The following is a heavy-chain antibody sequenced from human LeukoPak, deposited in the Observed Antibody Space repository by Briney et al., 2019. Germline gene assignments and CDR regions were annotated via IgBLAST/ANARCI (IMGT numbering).Heavy chain of an antibody. D-gene: IGHD6-6*01. CDR1: GFTFSAFW. J-gene: IGHJ4*02. Sequence: QPGGSLRLSCAASGFTFSAFWMHWVRQVPGKGLVWVSHINPDGTTTTYADSVKGRFTISRDNAKNTLYLQMNSLRAGDTAVYYCARGSEYSSSSDIYTPKQPPDYWGQGTLVTVSS. CDR3: ARGSEYSSSSDIYTPKQPPDY. V-gene: IGHV3-74*01. CDR2: INPDGTTT.